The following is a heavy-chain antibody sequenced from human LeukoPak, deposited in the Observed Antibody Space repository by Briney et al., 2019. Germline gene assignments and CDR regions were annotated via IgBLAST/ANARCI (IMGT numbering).Heavy chain of an antibody. J-gene: IGHJ4*02. CDR3: ARVPGPLRFLEWLLLDY. CDR1: GYTFTSYY. V-gene: IGHV1-46*01. CDR2: INPSGGST. Sequence: ASVKVSFKASGYTFTSYYMHWVRQAPGQGLEWMGIINPSGGSTSYAQKFQGRVTMTTDTSTSTAYMELRSLRSDDTAVYYCARVPGPLRFLEWLLLDYWGQGTLVTVSS. D-gene: IGHD3-3*01.